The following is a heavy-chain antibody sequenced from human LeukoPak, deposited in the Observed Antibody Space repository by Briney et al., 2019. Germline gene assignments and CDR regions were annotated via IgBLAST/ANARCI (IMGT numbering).Heavy chain of an antibody. CDR1: GYRFTNYW. V-gene: IGHV5-51*01. D-gene: IGHD2-2*01. CDR2: IYPDDSDI. CDR3: ARDSMEVVVVPAASIGYYYYYYGMDV. Sequence: GESLKISCKGSGYRFTNYWIGWVRQMPGKGLEWMGIIYPDDSDIRYSPSFQGQVTISADKSISTAYLQWSSLKASDTAMYYCARDSMEVVVVPAASIGYYYYYYGMDVWGQGTTVTVSS. J-gene: IGHJ6*02.